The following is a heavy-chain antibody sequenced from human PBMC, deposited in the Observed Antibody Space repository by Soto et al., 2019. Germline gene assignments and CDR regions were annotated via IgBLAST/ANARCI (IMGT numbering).Heavy chain of an antibody. CDR2: MNPNSGNT. V-gene: IGHV1-8*01. CDR1: GYTFTSYD. CDR3: ARGRRKYSSGWYNWFDP. J-gene: IGHJ5*02. D-gene: IGHD6-19*01. Sequence: GESLKISCKASGYTFTSYDINWVRQATGQGLEWMGWMNPNSGNTGYAQKFQGRVTMTRNTSISTAYMELSSLRSEDTAVYYCARGRRKYSSGWYNWFDPWGQGTLVTVSS.